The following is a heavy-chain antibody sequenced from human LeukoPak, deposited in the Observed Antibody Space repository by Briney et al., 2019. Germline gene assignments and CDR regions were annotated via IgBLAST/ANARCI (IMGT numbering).Heavy chain of an antibody. Sequence: SETLSLTCTVSGGSISSGDYYWSWIRQPPGEGLEWIGYIYYSGSTYYNPSLKSRVTISVDTSKNQFSLKLSSVTAADTAVYYCARALTLGYCSSTSCYYDAFDIWGQGTMVTVSS. CDR1: GGSISSGDYY. J-gene: IGHJ3*02. V-gene: IGHV4-30-4*01. CDR2: IYYSGST. D-gene: IGHD2-2*01. CDR3: ARALTLGYCSSTSCYYDAFDI.